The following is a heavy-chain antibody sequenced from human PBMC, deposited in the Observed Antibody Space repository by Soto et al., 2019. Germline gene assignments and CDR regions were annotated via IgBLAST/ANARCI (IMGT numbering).Heavy chain of an antibody. CDR1: GFTFSSYA. J-gene: IGHJ3*02. CDR2: ISSSGSTI. CDR3: ARTYYDFWSGRLGAFDI. Sequence: EVQLLESGGGLVQPGGSLRLSCAASGFTFSSYAMSWIRQAPGKGLEWVSYISSSGSTIYYADSVKGRFTISRDNAKNSLYLQMNSLRAEDTAVYYCARTYYDFWSGRLGAFDIWGQGTMVTVSS. V-gene: IGHV3-48*04. D-gene: IGHD3-3*01.